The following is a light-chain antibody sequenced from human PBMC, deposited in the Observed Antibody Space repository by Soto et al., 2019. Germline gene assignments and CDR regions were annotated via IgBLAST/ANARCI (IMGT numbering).Light chain of an antibody. CDR1: SSNIGSNY. CDR3: AAWDDSLSGLWV. Sequence: QAVVTQPPSASGTPGQRVTISCSGSSSNIGSNYVFWYQQVPRTAPKLLISRNNQRPSGVPARFSGSKSGTSASLAISGLRSEDEADYYCAAWDDSLSGLWVFGGGTKVTVL. CDR2: RNN. J-gene: IGLJ3*02. V-gene: IGLV1-47*01.